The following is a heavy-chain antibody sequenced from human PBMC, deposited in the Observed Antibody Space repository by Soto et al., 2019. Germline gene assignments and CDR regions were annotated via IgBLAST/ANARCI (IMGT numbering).Heavy chain of an antibody. Sequence: EVQVVEAGGGFVKPGGSLRLSCAASGFTFNDAYMNWVRQAPGKGLEWVGRIKSKTDGETTDYAGPVKGRFTISRDDSKNTLYPRKTNLRTEDTAVYYCAADRYGMGADFDYWGQGVLVTVSS. CDR1: GFTFNDAY. CDR2: IKSKTDGETT. CDR3: AADRYGMGADFDY. V-gene: IGHV3-15*07. D-gene: IGHD1-26*01. J-gene: IGHJ4*02.